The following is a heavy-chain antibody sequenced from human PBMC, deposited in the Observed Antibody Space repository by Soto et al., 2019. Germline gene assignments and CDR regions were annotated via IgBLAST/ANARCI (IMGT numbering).Heavy chain of an antibody. D-gene: IGHD2-2*01. J-gene: IGHJ4*02. CDR1: GFTCSSYS. Sequence: EVQLVESGAGLVQPGGSLRLSCAASGFTCSSYSMNWVRQAPGKGLEWVSYTSSSSSTIYSADSVDGRFTISGDNAKESLYLQMQRLRAEDTAVNYCVRRRSVSTDYWGQGTLVTVPS. V-gene: IGHV3-48*01. CDR3: VRRRSVSTDY. CDR2: TSSSSSTI.